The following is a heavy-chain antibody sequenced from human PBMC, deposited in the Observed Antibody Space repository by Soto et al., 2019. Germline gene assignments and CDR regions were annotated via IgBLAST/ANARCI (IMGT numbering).Heavy chain of an antibody. V-gene: IGHV4-59*08. D-gene: IGHD6-19*01. CDR1: CCSISSYY. J-gene: IGHJ5*02. Sequence: SGTLSPTCTFPCCSISSYYWGWIRPPPGEGLDWIGYIYYSGSTNYNPSLKSRVTISVDTSKNQFSLKLSSVTAADTAVYYCARSTRLHIAVAAFWFDPWGQGTLVTVSS. CDR2: IYYSGST. CDR3: ARSTRLHIAVAAFWFDP.